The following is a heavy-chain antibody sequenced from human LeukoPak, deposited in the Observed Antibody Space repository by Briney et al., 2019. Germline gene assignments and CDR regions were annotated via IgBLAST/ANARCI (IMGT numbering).Heavy chain of an antibody. CDR2: ISAYNGNT. CDR1: GGTFSSYA. J-gene: IGHJ4*02. Sequence: ASVKVSCKASGGTFSSYAISWVRQAPGQGLEWMGWISAYNGNTNYAQKLQGRVTMTTDTSTSTAYMELRSLRSDDTAVYYCARVKYYDSSGYHTLLDYWGQGTLVTVSS. CDR3: ARVKYYDSSGYHTLLDY. V-gene: IGHV1-18*01. D-gene: IGHD3-22*01.